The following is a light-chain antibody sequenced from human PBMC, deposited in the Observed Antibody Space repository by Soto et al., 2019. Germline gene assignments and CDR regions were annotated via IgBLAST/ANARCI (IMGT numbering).Light chain of an antibody. CDR3: ETWDRNTVV. CDR1: SGHSSYI. CDR2: LEGTGSY. V-gene: IGLV4-60*02. Sequence: QLVLTQSSSASASLGSSVKLTCTRSSGHSSYIIAWHQQQPGKAPRYLMKLEGTGSYNKGSGVPDRFSGSSSGADRYLTISNLQFEDEADYYCETWDRNTVVFGGGTQLTVL. J-gene: IGLJ2*01.